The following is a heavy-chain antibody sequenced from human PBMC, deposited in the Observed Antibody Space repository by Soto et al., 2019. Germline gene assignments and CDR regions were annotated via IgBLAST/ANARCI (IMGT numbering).Heavy chain of an antibody. CDR2: IYYSGST. D-gene: IGHD3-10*01. CDR1: GGSVSSGSYY. J-gene: IGHJ6*02. V-gene: IGHV4-61*01. CDR3: AETPMVRGSSYYYYGMDI. Sequence: SETLSLTCTVSGGSVSSGSYYWSWIRQPPGKGLEWIGYIYYSGSTNYNPSLKSRVTISVDTSKNQFSLKLSSVTAADTAVYYCAETPMVRGSSYYYYGMDIWCQGTSVKVSS.